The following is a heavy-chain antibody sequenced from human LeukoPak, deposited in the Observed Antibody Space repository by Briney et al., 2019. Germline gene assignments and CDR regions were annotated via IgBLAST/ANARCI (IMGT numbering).Heavy chain of an antibody. CDR2: IYYTGIT. J-gene: IGHJ4*02. D-gene: IGHD3-22*01. CDR1: GGSISSYY. Sequence: PSETLSLTCTVPGGSISSYYWSWLRQPPGKGLEGIGYIYYTGITHYNPSLKSRLTISVDTYKHQFSLKLRSVTAADTAVYYCARWYYYDSSGAVDYWGQGTLVTVS. CDR3: ARWYYYDSSGAVDY. V-gene: IGHV4-59*01.